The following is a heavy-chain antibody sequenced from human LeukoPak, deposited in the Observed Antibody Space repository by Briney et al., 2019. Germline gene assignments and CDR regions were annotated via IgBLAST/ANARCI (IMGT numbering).Heavy chain of an antibody. CDR3: PREGPNCSSTSCYDLLDP. J-gene: IGHJ5*02. D-gene: IGHD2-2*01. Sequence: SETLSLTCAVYGGSFSGYYWSWIRQPPGKGLEWIGEINHSGSTNYNPSLKSRVTISVDTSKKQFSLKLSSVTAADTAVYYCPREGPNCSSTSCYDLLDPWGQGTLVTVSS. V-gene: IGHV4-34*01. CDR1: GGSFSGYY. CDR2: INHSGST.